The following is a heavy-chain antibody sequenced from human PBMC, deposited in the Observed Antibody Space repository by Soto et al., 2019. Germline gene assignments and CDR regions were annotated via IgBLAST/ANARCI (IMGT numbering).Heavy chain of an antibody. CDR3: VSDRGYGHASVPYS. CDR1: GFALSSYG. D-gene: IGHD5-18*01. J-gene: IGHJ4*02. V-gene: IGHV3-30*03. CDR2: ISYDGSLQ. Sequence: QAQLVESGGGVAQLGGSLRLSFPAPGFALSSYGMHWARQVPGTGLDWVAVISYDGSLQHYADSVKGRFTISRDNSKNMVLLQMSSLRAEDTAVYYCVSDRGYGHASVPYSWGQGTLVSVSS.